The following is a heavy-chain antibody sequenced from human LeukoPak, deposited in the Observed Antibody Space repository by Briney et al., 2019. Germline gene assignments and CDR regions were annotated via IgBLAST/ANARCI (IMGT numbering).Heavy chain of an antibody. J-gene: IGHJ4*02. V-gene: IGHV1-69*01. CDR3: ARERRGYCDY. D-gene: IGHD3-22*01. Sequence: FQGRVTITADESTSTAYMELSSLRSEDTAVYYCARERRGYCDYWGQGTLVTVSS.